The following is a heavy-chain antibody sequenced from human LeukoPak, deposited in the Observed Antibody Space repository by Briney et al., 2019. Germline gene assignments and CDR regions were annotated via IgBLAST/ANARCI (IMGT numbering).Heavy chain of an antibody. CDR2: INHSGST. J-gene: IGHJ4*02. CDR1: GGSFSGYY. Sequence: SETLSLTCAVYGGSFSGYYWSWIRQPPGKGLEWIGEINHSGSTNYNPSLKSRVTISVDTSKNQFSLKLSSVTAADTAVYYCARSGGSYYHFDYWGQGTLVTVSS. CDR3: ARSGGSYYHFDY. V-gene: IGHV4-34*01. D-gene: IGHD1-26*01.